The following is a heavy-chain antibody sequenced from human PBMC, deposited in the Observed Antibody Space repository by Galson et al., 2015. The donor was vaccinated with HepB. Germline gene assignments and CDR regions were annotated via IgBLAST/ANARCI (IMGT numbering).Heavy chain of an antibody. D-gene: IGHD4-11*01. Sequence: SLRLSCAASGFTFSSYAMHWVRQAPGKGLEWVAVISYDGSNKYYADSVKGRFTISRDNSKNTLYLQMNSLRAEDTAVYYCARDGTVTKDFDYWGQGTLVTVSS. CDR2: ISYDGSNK. CDR1: GFTFSSYA. CDR3: ARDGTVTKDFDY. J-gene: IGHJ4*02. V-gene: IGHV3-30-3*01.